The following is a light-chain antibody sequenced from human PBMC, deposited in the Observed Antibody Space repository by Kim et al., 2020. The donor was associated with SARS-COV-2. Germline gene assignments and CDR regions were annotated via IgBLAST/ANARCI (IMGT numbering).Light chain of an antibody. Sequence: SSELTQDPAVSVALGQTVRITCQGDSLRSYFASWYQQKPGQAPLLVIYGKTNRPSGIPDRFSGSSSGRTASLTITGTQAEDEADDYCMSRDNDGPHNYVF. CDR3: MSRDNDGPHNYV. CDR1: SLRSYF. V-gene: IGLV3-19*01. CDR2: GKT. J-gene: IGLJ1*01.